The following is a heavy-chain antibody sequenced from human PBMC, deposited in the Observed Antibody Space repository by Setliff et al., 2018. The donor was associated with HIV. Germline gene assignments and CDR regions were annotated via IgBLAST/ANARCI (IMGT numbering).Heavy chain of an antibody. Sequence: SETLSLTCAVYGGSFSDYYWSWIRQPPGKGLEWIGEIYHSGSTIYNPSLKSRVSLSVDTSKNQFSLRLSAVTAADTAVYYCASLTDYGGDSGSHWGQGTLVTVSS. V-gene: IGHV4-34*01. CDR1: GGSFSDYY. J-gene: IGHJ4*02. CDR3: ASLTDYGGDSGSH. CDR2: IYHSGST. D-gene: IGHD4-17*01.